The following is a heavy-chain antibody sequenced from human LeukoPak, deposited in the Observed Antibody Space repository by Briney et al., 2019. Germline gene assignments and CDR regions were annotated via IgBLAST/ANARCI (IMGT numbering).Heavy chain of an antibody. Sequence: GGSLRLSCAASGFTFSSYSMNWVRQAPGKGLEWVSSISSSSSYIYYADSVKGRFTISRDNAKNSLYLQMNSLRAKDTAVYYCATDHSGWWVRAVGAPLVVDYWGQGTLVTVSS. D-gene: IGHD1-26*01. CDR2: ISSSSSYI. J-gene: IGHJ4*02. CDR3: ATDHSGWWVRAVGAPLVVDY. V-gene: IGHV3-21*04. CDR1: GFTFSSYS.